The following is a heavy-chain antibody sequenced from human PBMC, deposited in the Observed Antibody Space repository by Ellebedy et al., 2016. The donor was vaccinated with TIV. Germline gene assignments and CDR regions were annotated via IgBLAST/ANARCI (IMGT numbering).Heavy chain of an antibody. J-gene: IGHJ1*01. D-gene: IGHD2-2*01. CDR1: GFTFSTYC. Sequence: GESLKISCAASGFTFSTYCMHWVLQAPGKGLVWVSRINGDESITNHADSVKGRFTISRDNAKNTLYLQMNSLRAEETAVYYCAMTNAWQYFQRWGQGTLVTVSS. CDR3: AMTNAWQYFQR. V-gene: IGHV3-74*01. CDR2: INGDESIT.